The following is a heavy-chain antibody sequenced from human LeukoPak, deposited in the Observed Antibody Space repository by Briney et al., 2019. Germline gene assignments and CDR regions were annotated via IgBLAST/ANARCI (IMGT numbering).Heavy chain of an antibody. CDR1: GVSISGYY. CDR3: ATDKALHWFTKVSDRYYYFDY. D-gene: IGHD2-21*02. V-gene: IGHV4-34*01. J-gene: IGHJ4*01. CDR2: IYNSGTT. Sequence: KASETLSLTCAVYGVSISGYYWSWIRQPPGKGLEWIGGIYNSGTTNYNPPLKSRVTISEDTSKNQFSLKLSSVTAADTAVYYTATDKALHWFTKVSDRYYYFDYWGQGTLVTVSS.